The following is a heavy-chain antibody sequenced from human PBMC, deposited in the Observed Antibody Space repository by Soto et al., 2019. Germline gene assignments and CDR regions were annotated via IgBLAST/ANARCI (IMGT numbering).Heavy chain of an antibody. CDR3: ARDPYRGPPDY. J-gene: IGHJ4*02. Sequence: SETLSLTCTVSGGSISSYYWSWIRQPPGKGLEWIGYIYYSGSTNYNPSLKSRVTISVDTSKNQFSLKLSSVTAADTAVYYCARDPYRGPPDYWGQGTLVTVSS. V-gene: IGHV4-59*01. CDR2: IYYSGST. D-gene: IGHD3-16*01. CDR1: GGSISSYY.